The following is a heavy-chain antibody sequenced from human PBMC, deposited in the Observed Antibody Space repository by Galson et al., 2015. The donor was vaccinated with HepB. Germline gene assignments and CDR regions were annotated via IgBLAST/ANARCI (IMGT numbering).Heavy chain of an antibody. D-gene: IGHD2-8*02. CDR3: ARSPPTGHHGMDV. Sequence: TLSLTCTVSGGSISSGSYYWSWIRQPAGKGLEWIGRIYTSGSTNYNPSLKSRVTISVDTSKNQFSLKLSSVTAADTAVYYCARSPPTGHHGMDVWGQGTTVTVSS. CDR2: IYTSGST. CDR1: GGSISSGSYY. J-gene: IGHJ6*02. V-gene: IGHV4-61*02.